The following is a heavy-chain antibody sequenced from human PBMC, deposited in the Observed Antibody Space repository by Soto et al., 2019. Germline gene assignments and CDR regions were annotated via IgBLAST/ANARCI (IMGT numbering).Heavy chain of an antibody. CDR1: GFTFSSYG. Sequence: GGSLRLSCAASGFTFSSYGMHWVRPAPGKGLEWVAVISYDGSNKYYADSVKGRFTISRDNSKNMLYLQMNSLRAEDTAVYYCAKDLGSGWHYDAFDIWGQGTMVTVSS. CDR2: ISYDGSNK. J-gene: IGHJ3*02. CDR3: AKDLGSGWHYDAFDI. V-gene: IGHV3-30*18. D-gene: IGHD6-19*01.